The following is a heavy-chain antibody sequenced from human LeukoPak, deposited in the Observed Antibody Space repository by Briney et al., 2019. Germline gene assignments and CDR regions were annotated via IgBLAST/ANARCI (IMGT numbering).Heavy chain of an antibody. D-gene: IGHD6-6*01. Sequence: PSETLSLTCTVSGGSISSGGYYWSWIRQHPGKGLEWIGYIYYSGSTYYNPSLKSRVTISVDTSKNQFSLKLSSVTAADTAVYYCARLGIAARPWSWFDPWGQGTLVTVSS. J-gene: IGHJ5*02. CDR2: IYYSGST. CDR3: ARLGIAARPWSWFDP. CDR1: GGSISSGGYY. V-gene: IGHV4-31*03.